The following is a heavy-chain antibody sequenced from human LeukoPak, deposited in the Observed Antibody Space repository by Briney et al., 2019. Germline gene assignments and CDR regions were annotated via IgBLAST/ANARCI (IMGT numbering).Heavy chain of an antibody. V-gene: IGHV3-21*06. CDR2: ISSDGNYI. J-gene: IGHJ6*02. D-gene: IGHD3-16*01. CDR3: ARVAFGLYVTDV. CDR1: GFTFSTYS. Sequence: GGSLRLSCAASGFTFSTYSMNWVRQAPGKGLEWVSPISSDGNYIYYADSLKGRFTISRDNAKNSLYLQMISLRAEDTAVYYCARVAFGLYVTDVWGQGTTVTVS.